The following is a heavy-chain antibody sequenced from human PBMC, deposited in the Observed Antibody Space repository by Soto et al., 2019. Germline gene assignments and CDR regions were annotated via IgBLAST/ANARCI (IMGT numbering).Heavy chain of an antibody. V-gene: IGHV3-11*01. CDR2: ISGGGDII. Sequence: VQLVESGGGLVKPGGSLRLSCAASGFTFSDHYMTWIRQAPGKGPEWLSYISGGGDIISYADSVKGRFIISRDNAKRSLYLQMNSLTVEDTAVYYCSRDPRLADYWGQGTLVIVSS. CDR3: SRDPRLADY. D-gene: IGHD6-25*01. CDR1: GFTFSDHY. J-gene: IGHJ4*02.